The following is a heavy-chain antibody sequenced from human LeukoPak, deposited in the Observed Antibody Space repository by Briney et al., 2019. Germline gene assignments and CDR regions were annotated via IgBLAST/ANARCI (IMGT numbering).Heavy chain of an antibody. CDR3: TTEALMVYAPGGFDP. Sequence: GGSLRLSCAASGFTFSNAWMSWVRQAPGKGLEWVGRIKSKTDGGTTDYAAPVKGRFTISRDDSKNTLYLQMNSLKTEDTAVYYCTTEALMVYAPGGFDPWGQGTLVTVPS. D-gene: IGHD2-8*01. CDR2: IKSKTDGGTT. CDR1: GFTFSNAW. J-gene: IGHJ5*02. V-gene: IGHV3-15*01.